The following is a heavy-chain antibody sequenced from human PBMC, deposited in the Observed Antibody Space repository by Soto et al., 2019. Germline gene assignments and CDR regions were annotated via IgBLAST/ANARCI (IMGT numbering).Heavy chain of an antibody. CDR1: GGSISSGCYY. D-gene: IGHD6-6*01. V-gene: IGHV4-31*03. CDR2: IYYSGST. Sequence: PSETLSLTCTVSGGSISSGCYYWSWIRQHPGKGLEWIGYIYYSGSTYYNPSLKSRVTISVDTSKNQFSLKQSSVTAADTAVYYCVRAARPRFYYYYGMDVWGQGTTVTAP. CDR3: VRAARPRFYYYYGMDV. J-gene: IGHJ6*02.